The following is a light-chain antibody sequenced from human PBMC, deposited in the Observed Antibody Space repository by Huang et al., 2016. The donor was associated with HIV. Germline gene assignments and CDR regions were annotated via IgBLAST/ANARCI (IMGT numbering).Light chain of an antibody. CDR3: QQYYSPPYT. CDR2: AAS. V-gene: IGKV1-NL1*01. CDR1: QDIGDS. Sequence: IQMTQSPSSLSASVGDRVTITCRASQDIGDSFAWYQQKPGKAPNLLLYAASRLIRGVPARFSGSGSGTDHTLTISSLQPVDFATYYCQQYYSPPYTFGQGTNLEIK. J-gene: IGKJ2*01.